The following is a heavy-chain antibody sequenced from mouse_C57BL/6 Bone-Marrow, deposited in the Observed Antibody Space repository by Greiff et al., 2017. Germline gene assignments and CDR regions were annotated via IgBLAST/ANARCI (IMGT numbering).Heavy chain of an antibody. CDR3: ANDGYYGFAY. V-gene: IGHV1-26*01. CDR2: INPNNGGT. D-gene: IGHD2-3*01. CDR1: GYTFTDYY. J-gene: IGHJ3*01. Sequence: EVQLQQSGPELVKPGASVKISCKASGYTFTDYYMNWVKQSHGKSLEWIGDINPNNGGTSYNQKFKGKATLTVDKSSSTAYMELRSLTSEDSAVYYCANDGYYGFAYWGQGTRVTVSA.